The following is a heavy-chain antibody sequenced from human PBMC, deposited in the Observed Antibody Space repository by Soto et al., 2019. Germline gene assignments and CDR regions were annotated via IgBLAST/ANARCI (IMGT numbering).Heavy chain of an antibody. Sequence: SETLSLTCTVSGGSISSYYWSWIRQPPGKGLEWIGYIYYSGSTNYNPSLKSRVTLSADTSKNQFSLKLSSVTAADTAVYYCATHAAGDWFDPWGQGTLVTVSS. CDR3: ATHAAGDWFDP. V-gene: IGHV4-59*08. D-gene: IGHD6-13*01. J-gene: IGHJ5*02. CDR1: GGSISSYY. CDR2: IYYSGST.